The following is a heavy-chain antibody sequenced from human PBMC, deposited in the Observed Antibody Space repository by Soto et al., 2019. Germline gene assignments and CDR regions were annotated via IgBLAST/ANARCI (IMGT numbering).Heavy chain of an antibody. Sequence: SLRLSCAASGFTFSSYGMHWVRQAPGKGLEWVAVISYDGSNKYYADSVKGRFTISRDNSKNTLYLQMNSLRAEDTAVYYCAKDRRPSYYYYGMDVWGQGTTVTVSS. D-gene: IGHD6-6*01. CDR3: AKDRRPSYYYYGMDV. CDR2: ISYDGSNK. CDR1: GFTFSSYG. J-gene: IGHJ6*02. V-gene: IGHV3-30*18.